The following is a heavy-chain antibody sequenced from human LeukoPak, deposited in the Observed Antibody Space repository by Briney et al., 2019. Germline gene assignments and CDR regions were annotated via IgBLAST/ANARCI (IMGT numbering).Heavy chain of an antibody. CDR1: GFTFSTYA. V-gene: IGHV3-23*01. D-gene: IGHD1-26*01. J-gene: IGHJ4*02. Sequence: GGSLRLSCAASGFTFSTYAMSWVRQTPGKGLEWVSGISDSSGTTYYADSVKGQFTISRDNSKNTLYLQMNSLRAEDTALYYCAKHKGPGSFDYWGQGTLVTVSS. CDR2: ISDSSGTT. CDR3: AKHKGPGSFDY.